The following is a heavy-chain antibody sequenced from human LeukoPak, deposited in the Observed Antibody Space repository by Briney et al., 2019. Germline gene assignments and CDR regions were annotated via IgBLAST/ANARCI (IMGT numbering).Heavy chain of an antibody. V-gene: IGHV3-33*01. D-gene: IGHD1-26*01. Sequence: GGSLRLSCAASGFTFSSYGMHWVRQAPGKGLEWVAVIWYDGSNKYYADSVKGRFTISRDNSKNTLYLQMDSLRAEDTAVYYCASRALSGTYYVYYFDYWGQGTLVTVSS. J-gene: IGHJ4*02. CDR3: ASRALSGTYYVYYFDY. CDR1: GFTFSSYG. CDR2: IWYDGSNK.